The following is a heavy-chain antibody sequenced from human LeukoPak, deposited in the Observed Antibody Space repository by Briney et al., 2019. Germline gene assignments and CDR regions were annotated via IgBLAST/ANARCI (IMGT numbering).Heavy chain of an antibody. Sequence: PGGSLRLSCAASGFTFSSYAMHWVRQAPGKGLEYVSAISSNGGSTYYANSVKGRFTISRDNSKNTLYLQMGSLRAEDMAVYYCARSDYHDSSGYYSVLFDYWGQGTLVTVSS. D-gene: IGHD3-22*01. J-gene: IGHJ4*02. CDR1: GFTFSSYA. V-gene: IGHV3-64*01. CDR3: ARSDYHDSSGYYSVLFDY. CDR2: ISSNGGST.